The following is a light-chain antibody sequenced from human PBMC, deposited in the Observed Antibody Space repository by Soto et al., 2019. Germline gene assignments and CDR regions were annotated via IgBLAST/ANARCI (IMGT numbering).Light chain of an antibody. CDR2: GAS. CDR1: QSVSSNY. J-gene: IGKJ4*01. V-gene: IGKV3-20*01. CDR3: QQDGTSPVT. Sequence: EIVLTQSPGTLSLSPGERATLSCRASQSVSSNYLAWYQQKPGQAPRLLMYGASSRATGIPDRFSGSGSGTDFTLTISRLEPEDFAVYYCQQDGTSPVTFGGGTKVEIK.